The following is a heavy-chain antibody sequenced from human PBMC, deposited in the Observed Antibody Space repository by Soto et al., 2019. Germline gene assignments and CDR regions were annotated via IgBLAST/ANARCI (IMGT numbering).Heavy chain of an antibody. Sequence: ASVKVSCTASGYTFTSYAMHWVRQAPGQRLEWMGWINAGNGNTKYSQNFEGRVRLTEDTATDTAYLEVNRLTLDDTAVYYCATRGKDPYSSLFYWGLGTLVTVSS. CDR2: INAGNGNT. J-gene: IGHJ4*01. V-gene: IGHV1-3*01. D-gene: IGHD4-4*01. CDR1: GYTFTSYA. CDR3: ATRGKDPYSSLFY.